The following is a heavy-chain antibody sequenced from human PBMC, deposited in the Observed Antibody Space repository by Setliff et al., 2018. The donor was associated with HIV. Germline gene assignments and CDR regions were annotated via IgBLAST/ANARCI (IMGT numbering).Heavy chain of an antibody. J-gene: IGHJ6*02. CDR2: IYHSGST. D-gene: IGHD2-21*02. V-gene: IGHV4-38-2*02. Sequence: SETLSLTCTVSGYSISSGYYWGWIRQPPGKGLEWIGSIYHSGSTYYNPSLKSRVTISVDTSKNQFSLKLSSVTAADTAVYYCARTMRGVVVTNMYYYYGMDVWGQGTTVTVSS. CDR1: GYSISSGYY. CDR3: ARTMRGVVVTNMYYYYGMDV.